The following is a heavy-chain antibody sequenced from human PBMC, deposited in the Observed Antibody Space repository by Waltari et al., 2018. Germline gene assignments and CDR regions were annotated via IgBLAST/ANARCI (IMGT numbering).Heavy chain of an antibody. D-gene: IGHD2-2*01. CDR1: GGSISSGSYY. Sequence: QVQLQESGPGLVKPSQTLSLTCTVSGGSISSGSYYWSWIRQPAGKGLEWIGRIYTSGSTNYTPSLKSRVTISVDTSKNQFSLKLSSVTAADTAVYYCARIVVVPAAMFFDPWGQGTLVTVSS. J-gene: IGHJ5*02. V-gene: IGHV4-61*02. CDR2: IYTSGST. CDR3: ARIVVVPAAMFFDP.